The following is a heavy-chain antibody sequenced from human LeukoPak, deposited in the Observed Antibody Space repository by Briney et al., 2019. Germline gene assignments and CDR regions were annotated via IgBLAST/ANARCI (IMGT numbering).Heavy chain of an antibody. CDR2: INHSGST. CDR1: GFTFSSYA. J-gene: IGHJ2*01. V-gene: IGHV4-34*01. D-gene: IGHD1-26*01. Sequence: GSLRLSCAASGFTFSSYAMSWIRQPPGKGLEWIGEINHSGSTNYNPSLKSRVTISVDTSKNQFSLKLSSVTAADTAVYYCARVAGRWTRPLIVGAAAWYFDLWGRGTLVTVSS. CDR3: ARVAGRWTRPLIVGAAAWYFDL.